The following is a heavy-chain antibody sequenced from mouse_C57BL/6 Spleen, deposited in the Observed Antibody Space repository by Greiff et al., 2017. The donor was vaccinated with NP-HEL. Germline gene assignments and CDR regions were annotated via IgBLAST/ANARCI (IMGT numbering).Heavy chain of an antibody. CDR1: GYTFTSYW. CDR2: IYPGRVST. Sequence: QVQLQQPGAELVKPGASVKMSCKASGYTFTSYWITWVKQRPGQGLEWIGDIYPGRVSTNYNKKFKRKATLTVETSASTAYMQLSSLTSEDSAVYYCARSGTYFDYWGQGTTLTVSS. J-gene: IGHJ2*01. CDR3: ARSGTYFDY. D-gene: IGHD2-14*01. V-gene: IGHV1-55*01.